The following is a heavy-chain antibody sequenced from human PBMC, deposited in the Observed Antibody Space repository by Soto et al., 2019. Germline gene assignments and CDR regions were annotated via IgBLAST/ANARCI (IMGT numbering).Heavy chain of an antibody. D-gene: IGHD3-10*01. CDR1: GFTFSNYA. Sequence: EVQLVESGGGLVQPGRSLRLSCAASGFTFSNYAMHWVRQAPRKGLEWVSLITWNSGSLSYADSVKGRFTISRDNAKNSLYLDMNSLRPEDTALYYCANSFGSGSYPFDSWGQGTLVTVSS. V-gene: IGHV3-9*01. CDR2: ITWNSGSL. J-gene: IGHJ4*02. CDR3: ANSFGSGSYPFDS.